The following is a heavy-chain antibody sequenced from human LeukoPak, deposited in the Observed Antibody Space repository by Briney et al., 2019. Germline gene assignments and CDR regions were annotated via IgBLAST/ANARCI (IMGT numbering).Heavy chain of an antibody. CDR2: IMPLFGTA. V-gene: IGHV1-69*05. J-gene: IGHJ2*01. CDR3: ATVHRVDTAMANYWYFDL. D-gene: IGHD5-18*01. Sequence: ASVKVSCKTSGGTFNNSAISWVRQAPGQGLEWLGGIMPLFGTAGYAQKFQGRVTITKDESTRTVYLELTSLTSDDTAVYYCATVHRVDTAMANYWYFDLWGRGTLVTVSS. CDR1: GGTFNNSA.